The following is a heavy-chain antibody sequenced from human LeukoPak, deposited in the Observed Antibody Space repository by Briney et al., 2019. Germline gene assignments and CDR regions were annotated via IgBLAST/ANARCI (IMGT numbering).Heavy chain of an antibody. CDR2: IKQDGSEK. D-gene: IGHD2-8*01. V-gene: IGHV3-7*01. CDR3: ARDIPDCTNGVCYKNGMDV. J-gene: IGHJ6*02. CDR1: GFTFSSYW. Sequence: GGSLRLSCAASGFTFSSYWMNWVRQAPGKGLEWVANIKQDGSEKYYVDSVKGRFTISRDNAKNSLYLQMNSLRAEDTAVYYCARDIPDCTNGVCYKNGMDVWGQGTTVTVSS.